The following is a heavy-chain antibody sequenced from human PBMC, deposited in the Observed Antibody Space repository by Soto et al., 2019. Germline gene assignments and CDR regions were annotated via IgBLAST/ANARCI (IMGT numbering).Heavy chain of an antibody. CDR2: IYFAGTT. V-gene: IGHV4-59*08. D-gene: IGHD2-21*01. CDR3: ARLGADFQALDS. Sequence: QVQLQESGPGLVKPSETLSLTCTVSNGSISPNYWSWIRQPPGKGLEWIGYIYFAGTTTYNPSLKSRVTISLDASKNRCSLSLTSVTAADTAVYYCARLGADFQALDSWGQGTLVTVSS. J-gene: IGHJ4*02. CDR1: NGSISPNY.